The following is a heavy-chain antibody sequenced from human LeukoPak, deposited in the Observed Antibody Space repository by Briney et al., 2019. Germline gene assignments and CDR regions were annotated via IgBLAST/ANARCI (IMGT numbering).Heavy chain of an antibody. V-gene: IGHV1-18*01. CDR1: GYTFTSYG. J-gene: IGHJ4*02. Sequence: ASVKVSCKASGYTFTSYGISWVRQAPGQGLEWMGWISAYNGNTNYAQKLQGRVTMTTDTSTSTAYMELRSLRSDDTAVYYCASDRYIVGATTLEYYFDYWGQGTLVTVSS. CDR2: ISAYNGNT. D-gene: IGHD1-26*01. CDR3: ASDRYIVGATTLEYYFDY.